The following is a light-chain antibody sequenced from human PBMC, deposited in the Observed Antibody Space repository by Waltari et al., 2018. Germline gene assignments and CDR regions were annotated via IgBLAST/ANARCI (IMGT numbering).Light chain of an antibody. Sequence: QTVVTQEPSFLVSPGGTVTRTCGLLSGSVSIRYYPSWYQQTPGQAPRTLIYSTNTRSSGVPDRFSGSILGNKAALTITGAQADDESDYYCVLYMGSVHVFGTGTKVTVL. CDR3: VLYMGSVHV. CDR1: SGSVSIRYY. CDR2: STN. V-gene: IGLV8-61*01. J-gene: IGLJ1*01.